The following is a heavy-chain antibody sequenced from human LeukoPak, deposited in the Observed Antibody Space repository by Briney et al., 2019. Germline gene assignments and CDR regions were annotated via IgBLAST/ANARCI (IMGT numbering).Heavy chain of an antibody. J-gene: IGHJ4*02. D-gene: IGHD3-10*01. CDR1: GYTFTSYG. CDR2: INPNSGGT. Sequence: GASVKVSCKASGYTFTSYGISWVRQAPGQGLEWMGWINPNSGGTNYAQKFQGWVTMTRDTSISTAYMELSRLRSDDTAVYYCARDRITMVRGAPPDYWGQGTLVTVSS. V-gene: IGHV1-2*04. CDR3: ARDRITMVRGAPPDY.